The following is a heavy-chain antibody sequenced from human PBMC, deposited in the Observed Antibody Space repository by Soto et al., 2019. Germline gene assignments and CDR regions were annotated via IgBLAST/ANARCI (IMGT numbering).Heavy chain of an antibody. CDR2: IYYSGST. D-gene: IGHD5-18*01. J-gene: IGHJ6*03. V-gene: IGHV4-39*01. Sequence: SETLSLTCTVSGGSISSSSYYWGWIRQPPGKGLEWIGSIYYSGSTYYNPSLKSRVTISVDTSKNQFSLKLSSVTAADMVVYYCARHLPGWDTAMGRLDVWGKGTTVT. CDR3: ARHLPGWDTAMGRLDV. CDR1: GGSISSSSYY.